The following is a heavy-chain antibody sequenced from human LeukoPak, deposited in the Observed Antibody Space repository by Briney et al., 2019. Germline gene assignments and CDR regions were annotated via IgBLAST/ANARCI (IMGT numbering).Heavy chain of an antibody. CDR2: ISYSGCT. CDR1: GGSISSYY. CDR3: ARRRAEGGSNGHYNWFDP. V-gene: IGHV4-59*08. Sequence: SETLSLTCTVSGGSISSYYWSWIRQPPGKGLEWIGYISYSGCTNYNPSLKSRVTISVDTSKNQFSLKLSSVTAADTAVYYCARRRAEGGSNGHYNWFDPWGQGILVTVSS. D-gene: IGHD6-13*01. J-gene: IGHJ5*02.